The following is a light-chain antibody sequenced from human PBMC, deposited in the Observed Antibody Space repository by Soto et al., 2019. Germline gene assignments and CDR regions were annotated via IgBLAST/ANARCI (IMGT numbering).Light chain of an antibody. CDR3: QQYGRSPPYT. V-gene: IGKV3-20*01. Sequence: EVVLTQSPGTLSLSPGERATLSCRASQSVSNNYFAWYQQKPGQAPRLRIFGSSDRATGIPARFSGSGSGTDFTLTISRLEPEDFAVYYCQQYGRSPPYTFGQGTKLEIK. CDR2: GSS. J-gene: IGKJ2*01. CDR1: QSVSNNY.